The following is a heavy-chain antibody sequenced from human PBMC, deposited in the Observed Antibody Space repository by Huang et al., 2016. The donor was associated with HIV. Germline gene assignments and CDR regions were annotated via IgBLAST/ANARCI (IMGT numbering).Heavy chain of an antibody. J-gene: IGHJ3*02. CDR2: ISYDGSSK. CDR3: TKGHYYDTNGYVAFDI. D-gene: IGHD3-22*01. CDR1: RFTFSKFA. Sequence: QVQLVESGGGVVRPGRSLRLSCAASRFTFSKFAMPWVRQAPCKGLEWMAFISYDGSSKHYADSVTGRLTISRDNSNNTLYLQMNSLTVEDTAVYYCTKGHYYDTNGYVAFDIWGQGTMVTVSS. V-gene: IGHV3-30*18.